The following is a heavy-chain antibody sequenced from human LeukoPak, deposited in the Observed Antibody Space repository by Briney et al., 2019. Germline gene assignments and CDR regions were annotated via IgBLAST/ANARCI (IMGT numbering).Heavy chain of an antibody. CDR3: ARVVSGDFWSGYYDY. CDR2: ISAYNGNT. Sequence: ASVKVSCKASGYTFTSYGISWVRQAPGQGLEWMGWISAYNGNTNYAQKLQGRVTMTTDTSTSTAYMELRSLRSDDTAVYYCARVVSGDFWSGYYDYWGQGTLVTVSS. D-gene: IGHD3-3*01. J-gene: IGHJ4*02. V-gene: IGHV1-18*01. CDR1: GYTFTSYG.